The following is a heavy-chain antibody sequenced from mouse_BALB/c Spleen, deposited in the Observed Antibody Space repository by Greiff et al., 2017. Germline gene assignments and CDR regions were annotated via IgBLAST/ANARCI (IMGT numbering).Heavy chain of an antibody. CDR3: ARRYGKGYAMDY. J-gene: IGHJ4*01. V-gene: IGHV2-9*02. CDR2: IWAGGST. D-gene: IGHD2-1*01. CDR1: GFSLTSYG. Sequence: VQLQQSGPGLVAPSQSLPITCTASGFSLTSYGVHWVRQPPGKGLEWLGVIWAGGSTNYNSALMSRLSISKDNSKSQVFLKMNSLQTDDTAMYYCARRYGKGYAMDYWGQGTSVTVSS.